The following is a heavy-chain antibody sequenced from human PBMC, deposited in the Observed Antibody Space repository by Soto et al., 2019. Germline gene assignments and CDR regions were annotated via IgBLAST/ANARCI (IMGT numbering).Heavy chain of an antibody. J-gene: IGHJ6*02. CDR1: GGTFSSYA. D-gene: IGHD3-3*01. CDR3: ARVLGSVTIFGVVTHYYGMDV. V-gene: IGHV1-69*13. Sequence: GASVKVSCKASGGTFSSYAISWVRQAPGQGLEWMGGIIPIFGTANYAQKFQGRVTITADESTSTAYMELSGLRSEDTAVYYCARVLGSVTIFGVVTHYYGMDVWGQGTTVTVSS. CDR2: IIPIFGTA.